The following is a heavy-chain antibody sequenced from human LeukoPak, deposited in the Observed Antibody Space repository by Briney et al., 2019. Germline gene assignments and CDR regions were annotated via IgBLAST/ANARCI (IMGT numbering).Heavy chain of an antibody. D-gene: IGHD3-22*01. V-gene: IGHV1-46*01. Sequence: GASVKVSCKASGYTFTSYYMHWVRQAPGQGLEWMGIINPSGGSTSYAQKFQGRVTMTRDTSTSTVYMELSSLRSEDTAVYYCAREDFDYYDSSGYEFGYGMDVWGQGTTVTVSS. J-gene: IGHJ6*02. CDR3: AREDFDYYDSSGYEFGYGMDV. CDR2: INPSGGST. CDR1: GYTFTSYY.